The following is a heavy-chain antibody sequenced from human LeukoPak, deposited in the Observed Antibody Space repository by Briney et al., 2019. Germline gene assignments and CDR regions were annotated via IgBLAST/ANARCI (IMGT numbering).Heavy chain of an antibody. CDR2: INHSGST. Sequence: SETLSLTCAVYGGSFSGYYWSWIRQPPGKGLEWIGEINHSGSTNYNPSLKSRVTISVDTSKNQFSLKLSSVTAADTAVYYCARVPLPSRRGYYYYYYYYYGMDVWGQGTTVTVSS. CDR1: GGSFSGYY. CDR3: ARVPLPSRRGYYYYYYYYYGMDV. V-gene: IGHV4-34*01. D-gene: IGHD3-22*01. J-gene: IGHJ6*02.